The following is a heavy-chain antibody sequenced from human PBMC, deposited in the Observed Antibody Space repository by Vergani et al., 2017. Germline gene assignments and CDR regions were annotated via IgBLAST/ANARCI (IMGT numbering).Heavy chain of an antibody. D-gene: IGHD3-9*01. CDR1: GYSFTSYA. V-gene: IGHV7-4-1*02. CDR2: INTNTGNP. Sequence: QVQLVQSGSELKKPGASVKVSCKASGYSFTSYAMNWVRQAPGQGLEWMGWINTNTGNPTYAQGFTGRFVFSLDTSVSTAYLQISSLKAEDTAVYYCARAVGSSVLTGYYISESYYFDYWGQGTLVTVSS. J-gene: IGHJ4*02. CDR3: ARAVGSSVLTGYYISESYYFDY.